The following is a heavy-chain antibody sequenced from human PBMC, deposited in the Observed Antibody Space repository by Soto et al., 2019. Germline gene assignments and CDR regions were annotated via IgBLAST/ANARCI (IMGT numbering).Heavy chain of an antibody. CDR3: ANSRGGTFLGYHGMDI. D-gene: IGHD3-16*01. V-gene: IGHV1-69*01. Sequence: QVQLVQSGPEVKKTGTWVKVSCKASGGTLSSRAISWVRQAPGQGLEWMGGIIPVFGRVNYAEKFQDRVTITADESTGTVYMELSSLRSEDTALYYCANSRGGTFLGYHGMDIWGQGTTVSVSS. CDR2: IIPVFGRV. CDR1: GGTLSSRA. J-gene: IGHJ6*02.